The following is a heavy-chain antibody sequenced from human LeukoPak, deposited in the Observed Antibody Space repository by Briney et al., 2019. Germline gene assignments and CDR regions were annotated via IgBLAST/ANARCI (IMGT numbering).Heavy chain of an antibody. CDR2: ITPIIDST. D-gene: IGHD1-26*01. J-gene: IGHJ5*02. CDR1: GGTLNSHT. V-gene: IGHV1-69*08. Sequence: SVKVSCKASGGTLNSHTFSWVRQAPGQGLEWMGRITPIIDSTKYAQNFQDRVSITADESTTTVYMELSSLRSEDTAVYFCARVNLRGSQYNWFDPWGQGTLVTVSS. CDR3: ARVNLRGSQYNWFDP.